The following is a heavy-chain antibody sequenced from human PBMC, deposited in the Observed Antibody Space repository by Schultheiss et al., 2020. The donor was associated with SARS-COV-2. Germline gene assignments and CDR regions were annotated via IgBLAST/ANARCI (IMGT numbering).Heavy chain of an antibody. CDR3: ARDGDSGSYEFDY. D-gene: IGHD1-26*01. CDR1: GFTFSSYA. Sequence: GESLKISCAASGFTFSSYAMSWVRQAPGKGLEWVSAISGSGGSTYYADSVKGRFTISRDNSKNTLYLQMNSLRAEDTAVYYCARDGDSGSYEFDYWGQGTLVTVSS. J-gene: IGHJ4*02. V-gene: IGHV3-23*01. CDR2: ISGSGGST.